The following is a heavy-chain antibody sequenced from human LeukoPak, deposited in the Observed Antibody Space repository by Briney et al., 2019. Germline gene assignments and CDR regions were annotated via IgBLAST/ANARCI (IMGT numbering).Heavy chain of an antibody. CDR2: INPSGGST. J-gene: IGHJ5*02. Sequence: ASVKVSCKASGYTFTSYYMHWVRQAPRQGLEWMGIINPSGGSTSYAQKFQGRVTMTRDTSTSTVYMELSSLRSEDTAVYYCARDRTRAARPTNWFDPWGQGTLVTVSS. CDR1: GYTFTSYY. D-gene: IGHD6-6*01. V-gene: IGHV1-46*01. CDR3: ARDRTRAARPTNWFDP.